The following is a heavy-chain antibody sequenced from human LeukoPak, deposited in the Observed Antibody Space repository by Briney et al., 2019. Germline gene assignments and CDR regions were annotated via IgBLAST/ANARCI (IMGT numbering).Heavy chain of an antibody. J-gene: IGHJ4*02. CDR2: INHSGST. Sequence: PSETLSLTCAVYGGSFSGYYWSWIRQPPGKGLEWIGEINHSGSTNYNPSPKSRGTISVNTSKDQFSLQLSSVTAADTAVYYRAGRHSNRRSSFARFDYWGQGTLVTVSS. CDR3: AGRHSNRRSSFARFDY. D-gene: IGHD6-6*01. V-gene: IGHV4-34*01. CDR1: GGSFSGYY.